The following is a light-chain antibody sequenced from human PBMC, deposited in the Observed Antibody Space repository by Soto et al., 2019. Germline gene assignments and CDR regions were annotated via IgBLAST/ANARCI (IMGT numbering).Light chain of an antibody. Sequence: QSALTQPASVSGSAGQSITISCSGTMRDVGAYNLVSWYQQHPGTAPKLIIYEVRNRPSGISSRFSGSRSGNTASLTISGLQADDEGDYYCRAYTARSTLVFGGGTKLTVL. CDR3: RAYTARSTLV. J-gene: IGLJ3*02. CDR1: MRDVGAYNL. V-gene: IGLV2-14*01. CDR2: EVR.